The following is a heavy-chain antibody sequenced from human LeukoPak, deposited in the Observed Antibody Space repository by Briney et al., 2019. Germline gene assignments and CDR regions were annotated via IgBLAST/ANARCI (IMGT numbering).Heavy chain of an antibody. CDR3: ARHWRYSSGPRSFDL. CDR1: GGSFSGYY. CDR2: INHSGST. Sequence: SETLSLTCAVYGGSFSGYYWSWIRQPPGKGLEWIGEINHSGSTNYNPSLKSRVTISVDTSKNQFSLKLSSVTAADTAVYYCARHWRYSSGPRSFDLWGRGTLVTVSS. J-gene: IGHJ2*01. D-gene: IGHD6-19*01. V-gene: IGHV4-34*01.